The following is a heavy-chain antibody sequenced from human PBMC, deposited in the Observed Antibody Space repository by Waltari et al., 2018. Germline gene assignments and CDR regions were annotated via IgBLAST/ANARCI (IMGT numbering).Heavy chain of an antibody. CDR2: ISSSSSYT. Sequence: QVQLVESGGGLVKPGGSLTPPCAPSRIPLGESSMSWIRQAPGKGLEWVSYISSSSSYTNYADSVKGRFTISRDNAKNSLYLQMNSLRAEDTAVYYCARDVGTVTTGHTFDYWGQGTLVTVSS. CDR3: ARDVGTVTTGHTFDY. CDR1: RIPLGESS. D-gene: IGHD4-17*01. J-gene: IGHJ4*02. V-gene: IGHV3-11*06.